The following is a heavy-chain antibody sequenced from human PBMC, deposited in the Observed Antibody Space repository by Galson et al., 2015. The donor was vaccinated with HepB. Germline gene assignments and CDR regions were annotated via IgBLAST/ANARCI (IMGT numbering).Heavy chain of an antibody. CDR2: FDPEDGET. Sequence: SVKVSCKVSGYTLTELSMHWVRQAPGKGLEWMGGFDPEDGETIYAQKFQGRVTMTEDTSTDTAYMELSSLRSEDTAVYYCATVGRIFGVALGYGMDVWGQGTTVTVSS. CDR3: ATVGRIFGVALGYGMDV. J-gene: IGHJ6*02. V-gene: IGHV1-24*01. CDR1: GYTLTELS. D-gene: IGHD3-3*01.